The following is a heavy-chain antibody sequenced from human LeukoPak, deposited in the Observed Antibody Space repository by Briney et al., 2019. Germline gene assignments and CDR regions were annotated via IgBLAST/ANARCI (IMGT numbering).Heavy chain of an antibody. J-gene: IGHJ4*02. V-gene: IGHV3-7*01. D-gene: IGHD2-2*01. Sequence: PGGSLRLSCAASGFTFSRFWMSWVRQAPGKGLEWVASINQAGSEKYYVDSVKGRFTISRDNAKNSLYLLMNSLRAEDTAVYYCASASPAADYWGQGTLVTVSS. CDR3: ASASPAADY. CDR2: INQAGSEK. CDR1: GFTFSRFW.